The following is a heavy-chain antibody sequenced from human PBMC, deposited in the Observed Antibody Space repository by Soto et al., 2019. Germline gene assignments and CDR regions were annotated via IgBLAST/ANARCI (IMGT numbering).Heavy chain of an antibody. CDR2: IIPIFGTA. CDR3: ARDGCSICSCQPYWRYFDL. CDR1: GGTFSSYA. D-gene: IGHD2-2*01. Sequence: VKVSCKASGGTFSSYAISWVRQAPGQGLEWMGGIIPIFGTANYAQKFQGRVTITADKSTSTAYMELSSLRSEDTAVYYCARDGCSICSCQPYWRYFDLWGRGNLVTVSS. J-gene: IGHJ2*01. V-gene: IGHV1-69*06.